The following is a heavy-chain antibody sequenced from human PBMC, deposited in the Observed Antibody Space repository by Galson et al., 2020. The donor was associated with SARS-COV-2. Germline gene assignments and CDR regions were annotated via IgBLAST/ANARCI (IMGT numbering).Heavy chain of an antibody. CDR2: ISTTSSYI. V-gene: IGHV3-21*01. CDR1: RFSFSGYG. J-gene: IGHJ6*02. D-gene: IGHD3-16*01. Sequence: NSGGSLRLSCADFRFSFSGYGMNWVRQAPGKGLEWVSFISTTSSYIYYADSVKGRFTISRDNANNLLYLQMNSLRAEDTAVYYCARVKSESMMTFIDYYYGMDVWGQGTTVTVSS. CDR3: ARVKSESMMTFIDYYYGMDV.